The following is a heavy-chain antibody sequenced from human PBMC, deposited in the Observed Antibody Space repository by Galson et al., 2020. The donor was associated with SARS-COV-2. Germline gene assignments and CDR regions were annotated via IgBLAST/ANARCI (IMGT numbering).Heavy chain of an antibody. D-gene: IGHD6-25*01. J-gene: IGHJ3*01. Sequence: GGSLRLSCAVSGFTFSNYWMSWVRQAPGKGLEWVANIKQDGSDKNYLATVRGRFTISRDNAKNSVYLQMNSLRAEDTAVYFCRAADNGFDVWGPGTMVAVSS. CDR1: GFTFSNYW. V-gene: IGHV3-7*01. CDR2: IKQDGSDK. CDR3: RAADNGFDV.